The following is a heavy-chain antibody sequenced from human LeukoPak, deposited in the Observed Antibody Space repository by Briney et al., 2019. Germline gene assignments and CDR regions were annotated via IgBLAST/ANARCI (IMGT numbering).Heavy chain of an antibody. D-gene: IGHD3-10*01. J-gene: IGHJ4*02. Sequence: PGGSLRLYCAASGFTFSSYSMNWVRQAPGKGLEWVSSISSSSSYIYYADSVKGRFTISRDNAKNSLYLQMNSLRAEDTAVYYCARDRGFGEPHDYWGQGTLVTVSS. CDR2: ISSSSSYI. CDR1: GFTFSSYS. V-gene: IGHV3-21*01. CDR3: ARDRGFGEPHDY.